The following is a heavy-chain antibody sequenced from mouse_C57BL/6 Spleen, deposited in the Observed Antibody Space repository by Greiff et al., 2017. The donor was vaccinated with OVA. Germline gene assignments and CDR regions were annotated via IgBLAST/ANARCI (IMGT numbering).Heavy chain of an antibody. CDR2: ISNLAYSI. V-gene: IGHV5-15*01. D-gene: IGHD4-1*01. CDR1: GFTFSDYG. J-gene: IGHJ4*01. CDR3: ARPETGTGAMDY. Sequence: EVKVVESGGGLVQPGGSLKLSCAASGFTFSDYGMAWVRQAPRKGPEWVAFISNLAYSIYYADTVTGRFTISRENAKNTLYLEMSSLRSEDTAMYYCARPETGTGAMDYWGQGTSVTVSS.